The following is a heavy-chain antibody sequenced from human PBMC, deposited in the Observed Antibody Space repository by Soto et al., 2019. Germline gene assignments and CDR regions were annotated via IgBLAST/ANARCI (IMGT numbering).Heavy chain of an antibody. V-gene: IGHV3-23*01. D-gene: IGHD2-15*01. CDR1: GFTFGSYD. CDR2: FSGSGGST. J-gene: IGHJ4*02. CDR3: AKDRRGGYCSGGRCYSPDY. Sequence: EVQLLESGGGLVQPGGSLRLSCATSGFTFGSYDMSWVRQAPGKGLEWVSTFSGSGGSTYYADSVKGRFTISRDNSKNTGYLQMNSLRAEDTAVYYCAKDRRGGYCSGGRCYSPDYWGQGTLVTVSS.